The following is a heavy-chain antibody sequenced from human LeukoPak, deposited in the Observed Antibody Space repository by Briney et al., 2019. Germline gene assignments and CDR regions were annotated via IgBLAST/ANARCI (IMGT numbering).Heavy chain of an antibody. D-gene: IGHD2-15*01. CDR3: ARRHLGYCSGGSCYSGLDY. Sequence: PSQTLSLTCTVSGGSISSGGYYWSWIRQHPGKGLEWIGYIYYSGSTYYNPSLKSRVTISVDTSKNQFSLKLSSVTAADTAVYYCARRHLGYCSGGSCYSGLDYWGQGTLVTVSS. V-gene: IGHV4-31*03. CDR1: GGSISSGGYY. CDR2: IYYSGST. J-gene: IGHJ4*02.